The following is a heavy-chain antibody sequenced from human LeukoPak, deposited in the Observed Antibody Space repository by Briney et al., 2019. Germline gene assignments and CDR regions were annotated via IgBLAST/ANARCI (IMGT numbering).Heavy chain of an antibody. D-gene: IGHD6-13*01. CDR3: ARDQPIAAAGTFDY. Sequence: ASVKVSCKASGYTFTSYYMHWVRQAPGQGPEWMGIINPSYGSTSYAQKFQGRVTMTRDMSTSTVYMELSSLRSEDTDVYYCARDQPIAAAGTFDYWGQGTLVTVSS. CDR1: GYTFTSYY. V-gene: IGHV1-46*01. CDR2: INPSYGST. J-gene: IGHJ4*02.